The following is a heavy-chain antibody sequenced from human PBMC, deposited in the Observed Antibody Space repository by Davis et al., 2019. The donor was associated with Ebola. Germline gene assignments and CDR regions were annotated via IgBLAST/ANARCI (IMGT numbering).Heavy chain of an antibody. D-gene: IGHD6-13*01. CDR3: ARGISSWYTAFDI. Sequence: AASVKVSCKTSGGTFTNYAVNWVRQAPGQRLEWMGWINAGNGNTKYSQKFQGRVTITRDTSASTAYMELSSLRSEDTAVYYCARGISSWYTAFDIWGQGTMVTVSS. CDR2: INAGNGNT. J-gene: IGHJ3*02. CDR1: GGTFTNYA. V-gene: IGHV1-3*01.